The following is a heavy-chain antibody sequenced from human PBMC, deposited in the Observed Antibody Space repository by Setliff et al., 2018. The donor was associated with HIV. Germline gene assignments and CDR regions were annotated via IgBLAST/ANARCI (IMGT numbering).Heavy chain of an antibody. Sequence: SETLSLTCTVSDGSISSQYWSWIRQPPGKGLEWVGSIYYTGNTNYNPSLKSRVTISVDTSKNELSLKMSSVTAADTAVYYCARAPATMIVVVNHVPLAAFGLWGQGTLVTVSS. CDR3: ARAPATMIVVVNHVPLAAFGL. CDR1: DGSISSQY. CDR2: IYYTGNT. J-gene: IGHJ4*02. D-gene: IGHD3-22*01. V-gene: IGHV4-59*11.